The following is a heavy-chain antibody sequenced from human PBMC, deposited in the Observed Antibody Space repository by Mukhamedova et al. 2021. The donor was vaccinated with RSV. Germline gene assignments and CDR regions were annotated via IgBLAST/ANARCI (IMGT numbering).Heavy chain of an antibody. D-gene: IGHD1-26*01. J-gene: IGHJ4*02. Sequence: AQKFQGRVTMTRDTSISTAYMELSRLRSDDTAVYYCAREHRDLIVGAYYFDYWGQGTLVTVSS. V-gene: IGHV1-2*02. CDR3: AREHRDLIVGAYYFDY.